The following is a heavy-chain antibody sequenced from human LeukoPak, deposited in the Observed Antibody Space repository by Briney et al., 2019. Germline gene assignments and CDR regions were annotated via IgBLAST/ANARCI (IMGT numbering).Heavy chain of an antibody. V-gene: IGHV4-39*07. CDR1: GDSISSSSSY. CDR2: IYYSGST. CDR3: ARFLRGYIGYGFDY. Sequence: SETLSLTCTVSGDSISSSSSYWGWIRQPPGKGLEWIGSIYYSGSTYYNPSLKSRVTISVDTSKNQFSLKLNSVTAADTAVYYCARFLRGYIGYGFDYWGQGTLVTVSS. D-gene: IGHD5-12*01. J-gene: IGHJ4*02.